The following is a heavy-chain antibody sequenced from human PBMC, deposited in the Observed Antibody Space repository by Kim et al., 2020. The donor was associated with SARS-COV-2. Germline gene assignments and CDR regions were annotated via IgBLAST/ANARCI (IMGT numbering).Heavy chain of an antibody. V-gene: IGHV6-1*01. J-gene: IGHJ4*02. D-gene: IGHD3-16*01. CDR3: ARAPGEFDFDY. Sequence: EYAISVTSRITIHPDTSTNQFSLQLNSVTPEDTAVYYCARAPGEFDFDYWGQGTLVTVSS.